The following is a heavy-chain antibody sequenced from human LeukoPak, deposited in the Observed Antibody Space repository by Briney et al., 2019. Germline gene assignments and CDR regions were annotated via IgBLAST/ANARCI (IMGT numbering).Heavy chain of an antibody. V-gene: IGHV4-34*01. CDR1: GGSFSGHY. J-gene: IGHJ5*02. CDR3: ASGGRYGDWFDP. Sequence: SETLSLTCAVYGGSFSGHYWSWIRQPPGKGLEWIGEINHSGSTNYNPSLKSRVTISVDTSKNQFSLKLSSVTAADTAVYYCASGGRYGDWFDPWGQGTLVTVSS. CDR2: INHSGST. D-gene: IGHD6-19*01.